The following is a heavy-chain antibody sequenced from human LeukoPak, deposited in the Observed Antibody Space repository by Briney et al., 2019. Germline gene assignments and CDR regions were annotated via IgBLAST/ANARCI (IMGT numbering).Heavy chain of an antibody. D-gene: IGHD3-3*01. V-gene: IGHV1-2*02. CDR3: ARPLYDFWSGYLYY. Sequence: ASVKVSCKASGYTFTGYYMHWVRQAPGQGLEWMGRINPNSGGTNYAQKFQGRVTMTRDTSISTVYMELSRLRSDDTAVYYCARPLYDFWSGYLYYWGQGTLVTVSS. CDR1: GYTFTGYY. CDR2: INPNSGGT. J-gene: IGHJ4*02.